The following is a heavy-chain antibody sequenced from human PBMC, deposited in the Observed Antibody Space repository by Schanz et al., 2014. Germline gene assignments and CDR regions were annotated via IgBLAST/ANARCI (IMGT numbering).Heavy chain of an antibody. CDR3: ARGTSTGAFDI. J-gene: IGHJ3*02. V-gene: IGHV1-69*04. CDR2: IIPILDKT. Sequence: QVQLVQSGAEVKKPGASVKVSCEASGYTFTSYYIHWFRQAPGQGLEWMGRIIPILDKTNYAQKFQGRVTMTADKSTSTAYMELSSLRSEDTAVYFCARGTSTGAFDIWGQGTMVTVSS. CDR1: GYTFTSYY.